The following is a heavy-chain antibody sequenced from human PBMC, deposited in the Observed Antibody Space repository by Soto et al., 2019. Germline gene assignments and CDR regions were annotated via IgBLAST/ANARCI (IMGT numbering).Heavy chain of an antibody. Sequence: QVQLVESGGGVVQPGRSLRLSCAVSGFTLSNYGMHWLRQAPGKGLEWVAVISSDGSEKYYADSVKGRFTISRDKSKNTLDLQMNSLRAEDTAVYYCAKERGGADFDYWGQGTLVTVSS. J-gene: IGHJ4*02. CDR2: ISSDGSEK. D-gene: IGHD1-26*01. CDR1: GFTLSNYG. V-gene: IGHV3-30*18. CDR3: AKERGGADFDY.